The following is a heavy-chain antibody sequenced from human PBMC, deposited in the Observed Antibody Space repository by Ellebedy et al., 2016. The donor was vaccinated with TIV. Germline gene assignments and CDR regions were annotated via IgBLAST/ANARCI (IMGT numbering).Heavy chain of an antibody. CDR2: IKHDGSEQ. Sequence: GESLKISCAASGFTFSSYWMSWVRQVRQAPGKGLEWGANIKHDGSEQSYVDFLKGRFTISRDNAKNSLYLQMNSLRAEDTAVYYCASGHRGISFGIWGQGTMVTVSS. CDR3: ASGHRGISFGI. CDR1: GFTFSSYW. V-gene: IGHV3-7*03. D-gene: IGHD3-16*01. J-gene: IGHJ3*02.